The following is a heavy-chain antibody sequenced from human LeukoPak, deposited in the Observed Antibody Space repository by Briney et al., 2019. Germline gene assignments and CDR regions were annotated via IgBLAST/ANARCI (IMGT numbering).Heavy chain of an antibody. V-gene: IGHV1-2*02. Sequence: ASVKVSCKASGYTFTGYYMHWVRQAPGQGLEWMGWINPNSGGTNYAQKFQGRVTMTRDTSISTAYMELSRLRSDDTAVYYCARDQGLGYSNPEDYWGQGTLVTVSS. D-gene: IGHD4-11*01. J-gene: IGHJ4*02. CDR3: ARDQGLGYSNPEDY. CDR2: INPNSGGT. CDR1: GYTFTGYY.